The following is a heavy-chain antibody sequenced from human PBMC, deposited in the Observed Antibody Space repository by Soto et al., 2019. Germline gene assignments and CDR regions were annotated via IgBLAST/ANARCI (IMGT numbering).Heavy chain of an antibody. D-gene: IGHD3-3*01. CDR1: GYPVTAYY. CDR3: ARGGGVGVAGSAAFDM. Sequence: QLHLVQSGAVVKKPGASVTVSCSASGYPVTAYYMHWVRQAPGRGLEWMGGINPATGAAKYTQTFRGRATMTRATSTSTVFMELGGLTSEDTAVFYCARGGGVGVAGSAAFDMWGQGTLVTVSS. V-gene: IGHV1-2*02. J-gene: IGHJ3*02. CDR2: INPATGAA.